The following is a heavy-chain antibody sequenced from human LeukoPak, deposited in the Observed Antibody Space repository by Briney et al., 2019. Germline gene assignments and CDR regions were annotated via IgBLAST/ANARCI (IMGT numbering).Heavy chain of an antibody. CDR1: GLFFSTNW. V-gene: IGHV3-7*01. Sequence: GGSLRLSCAASGLFFSTNWMSWVRQAPGKGLEWVATIKPDGRDKYYVDSVKGRFTMSRDNGKNSVYLQMNSLRAEDTAVYYCASWEASTNYWGQGTLVTVSS. J-gene: IGHJ4*02. CDR3: ASWEASTNY. CDR2: IKPDGRDK. D-gene: IGHD1-26*01.